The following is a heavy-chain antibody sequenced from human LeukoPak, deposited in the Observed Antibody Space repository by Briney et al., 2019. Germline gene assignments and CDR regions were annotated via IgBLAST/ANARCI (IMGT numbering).Heavy chain of an antibody. CDR1: GGSISSGSCY. CDR2: ICTSGST. CDR3: ASLLNGVFDY. D-gene: IGHD2-21*01. J-gene: IGHJ4*02. Sequence: SQTLSLTCTVSGGSISSGSCYWSWIRQPAGKGLEWIGRICTSGSTNYNPSLKSRVTISVDTFKNQFSLKLSSVTAADTAVYYCASLLNGVFDYWGQGTLVTVSS. V-gene: IGHV4-61*02.